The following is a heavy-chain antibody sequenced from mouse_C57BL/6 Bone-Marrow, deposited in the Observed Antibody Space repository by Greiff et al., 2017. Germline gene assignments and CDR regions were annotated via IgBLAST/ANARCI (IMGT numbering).Heavy chain of an antibody. Sequence: VQLQQPGAELVKPGASVKLCCKASGYTFTNYWMHWVKQRPGQGLEWIGMMHPNGGSPDYNEKFKSEATLSVDKSSRTAYMELSSLTSEDSAVYYCARSYDYDDYTMDYWGQGTSVTVSS. V-gene: IGHV1-64*01. CDR3: ARSYDYDDYTMDY. J-gene: IGHJ4*01. CDR2: MHPNGGSP. CDR1: GYTFTNYW. D-gene: IGHD2-4*01.